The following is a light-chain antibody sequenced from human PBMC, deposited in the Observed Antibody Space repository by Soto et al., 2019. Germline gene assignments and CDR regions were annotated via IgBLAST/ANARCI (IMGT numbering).Light chain of an antibody. J-gene: IGKJ2*01. CDR1: QSVSSSY. V-gene: IGKV3-20*01. CDR3: QQYGSSPGYT. Sequence: EIVFTQSPGTLSLSPGERATLCCRASQSVSSSYLAWYQQKPCQAPRLLIYGASSRATGIPDRFSGSGSGTDFTLTISRLEPEDFAVYYCQQYGSSPGYTFGQGTKLEVK. CDR2: GAS.